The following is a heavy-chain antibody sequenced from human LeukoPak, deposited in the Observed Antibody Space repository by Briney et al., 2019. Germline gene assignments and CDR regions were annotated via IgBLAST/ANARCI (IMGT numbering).Heavy chain of an antibody. J-gene: IGHJ4*02. D-gene: IGHD2-15*01. Sequence: GASVKVSCKASGYTFTSYGISWVRQAPGQGLEWMGWISAYNGNTNYAQKLQGRVTMTTDTSTSTAYMELRSLRSDDTAVYYCARGYCSGGSCYPYYFDYWGQGTLVTVSS. V-gene: IGHV1-18*01. CDR3: ARGYCSGGSCYPYYFDY. CDR2: ISAYNGNT. CDR1: GYTFTSYG.